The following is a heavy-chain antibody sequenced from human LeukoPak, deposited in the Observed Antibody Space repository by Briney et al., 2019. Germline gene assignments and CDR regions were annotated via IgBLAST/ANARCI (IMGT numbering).Heavy chain of an antibody. Sequence: SQTLSLTCTVAGGSISSGGYYWSWIRQHPGKGLEWIGYIYFSGSTFYNPSLKSRVTISVDTSKNQFSLKVSSVTAADTAVYYCARGTGTQSDYWGQGTLVTVSS. CDR1: GGSISSGGYY. CDR3: ARGTGTQSDY. CDR2: IYFSGST. J-gene: IGHJ4*02. D-gene: IGHD1-1*01. V-gene: IGHV4-31*03.